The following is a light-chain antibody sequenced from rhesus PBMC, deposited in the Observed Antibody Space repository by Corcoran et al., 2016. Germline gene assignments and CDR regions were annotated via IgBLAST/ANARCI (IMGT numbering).Light chain of an antibody. V-gene: IGKV3-42*01. CDR2: FAS. Sequence: EIVMTQSLATLSLSPGERATLSCRASQSVGRTLAWYQQKPGQAPRLLIYFASTRATGIPDRFSGLGSGTEFTLPISSLEPGDAGVYYCQKYNDWPPTFGQGTKVEIK. CDR1: QSVGRT. CDR3: QKYNDWPPT. J-gene: IGKJ1*01.